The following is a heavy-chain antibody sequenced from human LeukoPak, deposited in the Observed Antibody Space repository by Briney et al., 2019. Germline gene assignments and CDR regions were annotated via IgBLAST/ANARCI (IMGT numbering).Heavy chain of an antibody. CDR3: ARGWGPLRYFDRAKNYYGMDV. D-gene: IGHD3-9*01. J-gene: IGHJ6*02. V-gene: IGHV1-2*02. CDR2: INPNSGGT. Sequence: GASVKVSCKASGYTFTGYYMHWVRQAPGQGLEWMGWINPNSGGTNYAQKFQGRVTMTRDTSISTAYMELSRLRSDDTAVYYCARGWGPLRYFDRAKNYYGMDVWGQGTTVTVSS. CDR1: GYTFTGYY.